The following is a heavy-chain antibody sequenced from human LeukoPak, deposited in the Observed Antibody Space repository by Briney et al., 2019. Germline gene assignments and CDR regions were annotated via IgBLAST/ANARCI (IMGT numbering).Heavy chain of an antibody. CDR2: INHSGST. V-gene: IGHV4-34*01. Sequence: SETLSLTCAVYGGSFSGYYWSWIRQPPGKGLEWIGEINHSGSTNHNPSLKSRVTISVDTSKNQFSLKLSFVTAADTAVYYCARGGNVDIVVVPAAILDYWGQGTLVTVSS. D-gene: IGHD2-2*02. CDR1: GGSFSGYY. CDR3: ARGGNVDIVVVPAAILDY. J-gene: IGHJ4*02.